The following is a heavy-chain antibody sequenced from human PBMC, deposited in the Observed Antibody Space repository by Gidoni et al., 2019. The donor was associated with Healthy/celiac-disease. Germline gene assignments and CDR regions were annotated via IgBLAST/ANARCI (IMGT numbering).Heavy chain of an antibody. Sequence: QVQLVQSGAEVKRPGSSVKVSCKASGGTFSSYAISWVRQAPGQGLEWMGGIIPIFGTANYAQKFQGRVTITADKSTSTAYMELSSLRSEDTAVYYCARATDYSSYYYYYGMDVWGQGTTVTVSS. D-gene: IGHD4-4*01. CDR2: IIPIFGTA. V-gene: IGHV1-69*06. CDR3: ARATDYSSYYYYYGMDV. J-gene: IGHJ6*02. CDR1: GGTFSSYA.